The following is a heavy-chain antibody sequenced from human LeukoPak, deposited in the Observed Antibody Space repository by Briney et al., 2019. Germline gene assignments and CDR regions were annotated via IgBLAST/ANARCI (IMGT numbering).Heavy chain of an antibody. V-gene: IGHV3-30*18. D-gene: IGHD2-15*01. CDR2: ISYDGTTE. Sequence: GGSLRLSCAASGFIFSGSVMHWVRQAPGKGLEWVAIISYDGTTENYGDSVKGRFTISRDNSKSTLYLHMNSLRHDDTAVYYCAKDSGGSVLEAWGHGSLVIVSS. CDR3: AKDSGGSVLEA. CDR1: GFIFSGSV. J-gene: IGHJ5*01.